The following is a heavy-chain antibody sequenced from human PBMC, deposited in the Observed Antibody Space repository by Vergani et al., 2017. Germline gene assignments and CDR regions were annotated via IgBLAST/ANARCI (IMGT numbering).Heavy chain of an antibody. CDR3: ASPVYYRGVLDYYAYALDV. CDR1: GGSISSNSYY. D-gene: IGHD3-10*01. Sequence: QLQLQESGPGLVKPSETLSLTCTVSGGSISSNSYYWSWIRQPPGKGLEWIGSVSYSGTTFYNSSLKSRVTVSVDTSKNHFSLKLNSVTAADTAFYYCASPVYYRGVLDYYAYALDVWGQGTAVTVSS. J-gene: IGHJ6*02. V-gene: IGHV4-39*02. CDR2: VSYSGTT.